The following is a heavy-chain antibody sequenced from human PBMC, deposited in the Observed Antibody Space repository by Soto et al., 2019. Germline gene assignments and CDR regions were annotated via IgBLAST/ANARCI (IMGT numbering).Heavy chain of an antibody. CDR3: ATDLHQLAKISSFNI. D-gene: IGHD2-2*01. J-gene: IGHJ3*02. V-gene: IGHV3-23*01. Sequence: ASSGERVYSYVVGGVRKGPGKGLDRVSAISCSGVSTYYADSVKCRFTITRDNSKNTLYLQMNSLRAEDTALYDCATDLHQLAKISSFNICGHGAMVIV. CDR2: ISCSGVST. CDR1: GERVYSYV.